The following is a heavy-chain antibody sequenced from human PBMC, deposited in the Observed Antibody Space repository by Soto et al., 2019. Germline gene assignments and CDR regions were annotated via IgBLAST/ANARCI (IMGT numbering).Heavy chain of an antibody. Sequence: PSETLSLTCAVYGGSFSGYYWSWIRQPPGKGLEWIGEINHSGSTNYNPSLKSRGTISVDTSKNQFSLKLSSVTAADTAVYYCARPFFYYYYDMDVWGKGTTVTVSS. CDR1: GGSFSGYY. V-gene: IGHV4-34*01. J-gene: IGHJ6*03. CDR3: ARPFFYYYYDMDV. CDR2: INHSGST. D-gene: IGHD3-3*02.